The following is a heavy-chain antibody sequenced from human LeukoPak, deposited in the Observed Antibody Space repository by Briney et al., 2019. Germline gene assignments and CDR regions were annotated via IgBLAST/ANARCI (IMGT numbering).Heavy chain of an antibody. CDR1: GGTFSSYA. CDR3: ARGLKMATREGEFDY. V-gene: IGHV1-69*05. J-gene: IGHJ4*02. Sequence: SVKVSCKASGGTFSSYAISWVRQAPGQGLEWMGGIIPIFGTANYAQKFQGRVTITTDESTSTAYMELSSLRSEDTAVYYCARGLKMATREGEFDYWGQGTLVTVSS. D-gene: IGHD5-24*01. CDR2: IIPIFGTA.